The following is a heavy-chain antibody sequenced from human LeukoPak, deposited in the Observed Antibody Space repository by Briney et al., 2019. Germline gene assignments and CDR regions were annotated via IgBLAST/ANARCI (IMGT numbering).Heavy chain of an antibody. Sequence: SETLSLTCAVYGGSFSGYYWSWIRQPPGKGLEWIGEINHSGSTNYNPSLKSRVTISVDTSKNQFSLKLSSVTAADTAVYYCARDQFRGWGQGTLVTVSS. CDR2: INHSGST. V-gene: IGHV4-34*01. CDR3: ARDQFRG. CDR1: GGSFSGYY. D-gene: IGHD3-10*01. J-gene: IGHJ4*02.